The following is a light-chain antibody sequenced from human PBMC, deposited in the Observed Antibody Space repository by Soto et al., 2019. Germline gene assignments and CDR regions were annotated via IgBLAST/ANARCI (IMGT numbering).Light chain of an antibody. CDR3: CSHVGGSTWTWV. CDR1: SSDVGSHNL. V-gene: IGLV2-23*02. CDR2: EVN. Sequence: QSALTQPASVSGSPGQSITISCTGTSSDVGSHNLVSWYQQHPGKAPKFMIYEVNKRPSGVSNRFSGSKSGNTASLTISGLHAEDEADYYCCSHVGGSTWTWVFGGGTKLTVL. J-gene: IGLJ3*02.